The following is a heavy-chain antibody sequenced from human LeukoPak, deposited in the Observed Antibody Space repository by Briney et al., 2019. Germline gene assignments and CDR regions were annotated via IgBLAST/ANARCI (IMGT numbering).Heavy chain of an antibody. CDR1: GFSVTNNY. J-gene: IGHJ4*02. D-gene: IGHD2-2*01. V-gene: IGHV3-66*01. CDR3: ASGASSSLGSGY. Sequence: GGSLRLSCAVSGFSVTNNYMSWVRQAPGKGLEWVSVIYSGGTTFYADSVKGRFTISRDNSKNTLYLQMDSLRAEDTAVYYCASGASSSLGSGYWGQGTLVTVSS. CDR2: IYSGGTT.